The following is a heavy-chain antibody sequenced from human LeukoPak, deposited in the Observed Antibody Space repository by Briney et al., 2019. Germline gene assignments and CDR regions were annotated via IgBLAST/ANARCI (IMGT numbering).Heavy chain of an antibody. V-gene: IGHV1-46*01. CDR2: INPSGGST. CDR1: GGTFSSYA. Sequence: GASVKVSCKASGGTFSSYAISWVRQAPGQGLEWMGIINPSGGSTSYAQKFQGRVTMTRDTSTSTVYMELSSLRSEDTAVYYCARDVMLTMIVLDYWGQGTLVTVSS. CDR3: ARDVMLTMIVLDY. J-gene: IGHJ4*02. D-gene: IGHD3-22*01.